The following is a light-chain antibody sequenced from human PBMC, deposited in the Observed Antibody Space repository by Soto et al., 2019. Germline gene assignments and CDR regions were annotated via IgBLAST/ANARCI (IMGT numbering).Light chain of an antibody. CDR3: QQYNNWPPLT. CDR2: GAS. CDR1: QSVSSN. V-gene: IGKV3-15*01. J-gene: IGKJ4*01. Sequence: EIVMTQSPATLSVSPGERATLSCRASQSVSSNLAWYQQKPGQAPRLVIYGASTRATGIPARFSGSGTATEFTLTISSLQSEDFAVHYCQQYNNWPPLTFGGGTKVEIK.